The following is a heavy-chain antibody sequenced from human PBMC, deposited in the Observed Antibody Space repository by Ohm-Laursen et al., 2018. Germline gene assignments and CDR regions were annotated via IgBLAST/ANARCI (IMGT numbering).Heavy chain of an antibody. V-gene: IGHV3-48*01. J-gene: IGHJ3*01. Sequence: SLRLSCTASGFTLSSYSMNWIRQAPGKGLEWLSYINSVSSHRYEGDSARGRFTMSGDNAKNSVDLQLTSLRVEDTAVYYCARSVSNSGYFRHDAFDLWGQGTMLIVSS. D-gene: IGHD3-22*01. CDR2: INSVSSHR. CDR1: GFTLSSYS. CDR3: ARSVSNSGYFRHDAFDL.